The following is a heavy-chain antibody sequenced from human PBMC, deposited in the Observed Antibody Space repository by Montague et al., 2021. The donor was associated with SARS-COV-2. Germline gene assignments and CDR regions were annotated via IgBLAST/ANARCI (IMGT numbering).Heavy chain of an antibody. CDR2: XYWDDDK. J-gene: IGHJ6*02. Sequence: PALVKPTQTLTLTCTFSGFSLSTSGVGVGWIRQPPGKALEWLALXYWDDDKRYGPSLKSRLTITKDTSKNQVVLTMTNMDPVDTATYYCAHSRITMVRGVINYYGMDVWGQGTTVTVSS. CDR3: AHSRITMVRGVINYYGMDV. D-gene: IGHD3-10*01. CDR1: GFSLSTSGVG. V-gene: IGHV2-5*05.